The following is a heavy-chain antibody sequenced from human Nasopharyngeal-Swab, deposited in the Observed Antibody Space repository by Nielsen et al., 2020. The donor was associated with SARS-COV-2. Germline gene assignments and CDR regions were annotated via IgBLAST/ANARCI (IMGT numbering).Heavy chain of an antibody. V-gene: IGHV4-39*07. D-gene: IGHD6-13*01. J-gene: IGHJ4*02. Sequence: SETLSLTCTVSGGSISSSSYYWGWIRQPPGKGLEWIGSIYYSGSTYYNPSLKSRVTISVDMSKNQFSLKLSSVTAADTAVYYCARVRIAAAGAFGYWGQGTLVTVSS. CDR2: IYYSGST. CDR3: ARVRIAAAGAFGY. CDR1: GGSISSSSYY.